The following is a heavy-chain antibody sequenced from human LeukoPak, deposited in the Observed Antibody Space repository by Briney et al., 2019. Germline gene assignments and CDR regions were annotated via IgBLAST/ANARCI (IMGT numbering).Heavy chain of an antibody. V-gene: IGHV1-18*01. Sequence: GASVKVSCKASGYTFTSYGISWVRLAPGQGLEWIGWISAYNGNTNYAQKLQGRVTMTTDKSTITDYMELRSLLSDDTAVYYRALGGYYSSGYRDYWGQGTLVIVSS. J-gene: IGHJ4*02. D-gene: IGHD3-22*01. CDR3: ALGGYYSSGYRDY. CDR1: GYTFTSYG. CDR2: ISAYNGNT.